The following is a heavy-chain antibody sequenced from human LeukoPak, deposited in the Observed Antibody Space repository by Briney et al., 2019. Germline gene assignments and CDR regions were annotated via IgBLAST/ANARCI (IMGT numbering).Heavy chain of an antibody. J-gene: IGHJ6*02. CDR2: IRYDGSNK. Sequence: PGGSLRLSCAASGFTFSSYGMHWVRQAPGKGLEWVAFIRYDGSNKYYADSVKGRLTISRDNSKNTLYLQVNSLRAEDTAVYYCAKELSPPNYYYYYGMDVWGQGTTVTVSS. CDR1: GFTFSSYG. V-gene: IGHV3-30*02. CDR3: AKELSPPNYYYYYGMDV. D-gene: IGHD3-16*02.